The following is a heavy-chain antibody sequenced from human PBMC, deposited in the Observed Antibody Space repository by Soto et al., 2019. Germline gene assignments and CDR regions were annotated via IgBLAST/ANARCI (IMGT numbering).Heavy chain of an antibody. Sequence: GGSLRLSCAASGFTFSSYAMSWVRQAPGKGLEWVSAISGSGGSTYYADSVKGRFTISRDNSKNTLYLQMNSLRAEDTAVYYCAKDLRPTAVVFDYYYYYMDVWGKGTTVTVSS. D-gene: IGHD3-16*01. V-gene: IGHV3-23*01. CDR2: ISGSGGST. CDR1: GFTFSSYA. CDR3: AKDLRPTAVVFDYYYYYMDV. J-gene: IGHJ6*03.